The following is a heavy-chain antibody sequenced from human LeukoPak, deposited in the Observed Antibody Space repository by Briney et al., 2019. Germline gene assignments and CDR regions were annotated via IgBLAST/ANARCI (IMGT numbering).Heavy chain of an antibody. CDR2: IYSGGST. CDR1: EFSVGSNY. V-gene: IGHV3-66*01. J-gene: IGHJ4*02. Sequence: PGGSLRLSCAASEFSVGSNYMTWVRQAPGKGLEWVSLIYSGGSTYFADSVKGRFTNSRDNAKNTMYLQMNSLRAEDTAVYYCARGPSGSKNDYWGQGTLVTVSS. CDR3: ARGPSGSKNDY. D-gene: IGHD3-10*01.